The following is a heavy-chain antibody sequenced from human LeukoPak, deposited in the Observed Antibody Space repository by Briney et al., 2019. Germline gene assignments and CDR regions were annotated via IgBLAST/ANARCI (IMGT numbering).Heavy chain of an antibody. CDR2: ISSSGSTI. CDR1: GFTFSSYE. D-gene: IGHD2-2*01. V-gene: IGHV3-48*03. J-gene: IGHJ4*02. Sequence: TGGSLRLSCAASGFTFSSYEMNWVRQAPGKGLEWVSYISSSGSTIYYADSVKGRFTISRDNAKNSLYLQMNSLRAEDTAVYYCARSLSSAVDNYWGQGTLVTVSS. CDR3: ARSLSSAVDNY.